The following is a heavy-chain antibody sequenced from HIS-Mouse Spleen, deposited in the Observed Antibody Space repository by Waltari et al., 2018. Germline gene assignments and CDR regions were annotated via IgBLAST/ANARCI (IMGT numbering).Heavy chain of an antibody. CDR3: AREIPYSSSWYDWYFDL. V-gene: IGHV4-39*07. Sequence: QLQLQESGPGLVKPSETLSLTCTAPGGSTSRSSDYGGWICQPPGKGLEWSGSIYYSGSTYYNPSLKSRVTISVDTSKNQFSLKLSSVTAADTAVYYCAREIPYSSSWYDWYFDLWGRGTLVTVSS. CDR2: IYYSGST. CDR1: GGSTSRSSDY. J-gene: IGHJ2*01. D-gene: IGHD6-13*01.